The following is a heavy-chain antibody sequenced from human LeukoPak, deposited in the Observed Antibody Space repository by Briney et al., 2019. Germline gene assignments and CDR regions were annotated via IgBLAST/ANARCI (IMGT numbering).Heavy chain of an antibody. CDR3: ARDGGSSIAARPDYYYYYMDV. J-gene: IGHJ6*03. CDR1: GGSISSGGYY. Sequence: SETLSLTCTVSGGSISSGGYYWSWIRQHPGKGLEWIGYIYYSGSTYYNPSLKSRVTISVDTSKNQFSLKLSSVTAADTAVYYCARDGGSSIAARPDYYYYYMDVWGKGTTVTVSS. V-gene: IGHV4-31*03. CDR2: IYYSGST. D-gene: IGHD6-6*01.